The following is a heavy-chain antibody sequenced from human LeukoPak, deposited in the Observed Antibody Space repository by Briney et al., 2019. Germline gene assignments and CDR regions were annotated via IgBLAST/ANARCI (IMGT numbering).Heavy chain of an antibody. D-gene: IGHD3-3*01. CDR2: IYYSGST. Sequence: SETLSLTCTVSGGSISSYYWSWIRQPPGKGLEWIGYIYYSGSTNYNPSLKSRVTISVDTSKNQFSLKLSSVTAADTAVYYCARGDDFWSGYGTFDYWGQGTLVTVSS. CDR1: GGSISSYY. J-gene: IGHJ4*02. CDR3: ARGDDFWSGYGTFDY. V-gene: IGHV4-59*01.